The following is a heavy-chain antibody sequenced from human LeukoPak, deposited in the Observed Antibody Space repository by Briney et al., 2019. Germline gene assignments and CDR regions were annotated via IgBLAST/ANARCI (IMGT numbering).Heavy chain of an antibody. CDR1: GGSISSSSYY. J-gene: IGHJ4*02. Sequence: SETLSLTCTVSGGSISSSSYYWGWFRQPPGKELEWIGSIYYSGSTYYNPSLKSRVTISEDTSKNQFSLKLSSVTAADTAVYYCARQARVVPAAIRRGDIDYWGQGTLVTVSS. CDR3: ARQARVVPAAIRRGDIDY. D-gene: IGHD2-2*01. V-gene: IGHV4-39*01. CDR2: IYYSGST.